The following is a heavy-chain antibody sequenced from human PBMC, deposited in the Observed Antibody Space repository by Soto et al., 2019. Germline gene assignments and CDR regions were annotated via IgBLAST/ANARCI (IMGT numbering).Heavy chain of an antibody. V-gene: IGHV5-51*01. J-gene: IGHJ6*03. CDR1: GYSFTSYW. Sequence: PGESLKISCKGSGYSFTSYWIGWVRQMPGKGLEWMGIIYPGDSDTRYSPSFQGQVTISADKSISTAYLQWSSLKASDTAMYYCARTARDYCSSTSCYGYYYYMDVWGKGTTVTVSS. CDR3: ARTARDYCSSTSCYGYYYYMDV. CDR2: IYPGDSDT. D-gene: IGHD2-2*01.